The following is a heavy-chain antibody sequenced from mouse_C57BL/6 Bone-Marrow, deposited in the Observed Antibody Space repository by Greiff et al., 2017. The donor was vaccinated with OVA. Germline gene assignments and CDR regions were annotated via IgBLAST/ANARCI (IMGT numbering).Heavy chain of an antibody. CDR2: INPSNGGT. CDR1: GYTFTSYW. D-gene: IGHD1-1*01. V-gene: IGHV1-53*01. J-gene: IGHJ1*03. Sequence: QVQLQQPGTELVKPGASVKLSCKASGYTFTSYWMHWVKQRPGQGLEWIGNINPSNGGTNYNEKFKSKATLTVDKSSSTAYMQLSSLTSEDSAVYYRAREYYGTRYWYFDVWGTGTTVTVSS. CDR3: AREYYGTRYWYFDV.